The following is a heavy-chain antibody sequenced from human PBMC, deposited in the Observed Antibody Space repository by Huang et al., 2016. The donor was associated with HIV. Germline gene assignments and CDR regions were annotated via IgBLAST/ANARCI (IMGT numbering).Heavy chain of an antibody. Sequence: LVESGGGVVQPGGSRSLSCAGSTATFNAYWLSWVRQRPGQGLEWVANIKQDGSEKYYMDSVEGRFNISRDNVKKLLFLEMNNLRVADTAVYYCATKASAMDIWGQGTTVIVSS. J-gene: IGHJ6*02. D-gene: IGHD1-7*01. CDR3: ATKASAMDI. CDR2: IKQDGSEK. V-gene: IGHV3-7*01. CDR1: TATFNAYW.